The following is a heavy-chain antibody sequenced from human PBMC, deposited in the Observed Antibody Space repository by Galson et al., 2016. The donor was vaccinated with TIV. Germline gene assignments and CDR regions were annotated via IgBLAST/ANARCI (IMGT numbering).Heavy chain of an antibody. V-gene: IGHV3-30-3*01. Sequence: LRLSCSASGFTFDRYTFPWVRQTPGKGLEWVAIISHDGNYKDVADSVQGRFTIYRDSSKNTVYLQMHHLRPEDTALYFCTRDGRGNWKYVDYFVHWGQGTLVTVSS. J-gene: IGHJ4*02. D-gene: IGHD1-7*01. CDR2: ISHDGNYK. CDR3: TRDGRGNWKYVDYFVH. CDR1: GFTFDRYT.